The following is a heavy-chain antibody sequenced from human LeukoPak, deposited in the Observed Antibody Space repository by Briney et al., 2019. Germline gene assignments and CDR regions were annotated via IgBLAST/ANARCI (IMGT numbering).Heavy chain of an antibody. V-gene: IGHV4-38-2*02. CDR3: ARDHPIYGSGSGFDY. D-gene: IGHD3-10*01. J-gene: IGHJ4*02. CDR1: GYSISSGYY. CDR2: IYHSGSA. Sequence: PSETLSLTCTVSGYSISSGYYWGWIRQPPGKGLEWIGSIYHSGSAYYNPSLKSRVTISVDTSKNQFSLKLSSVTAADTAVYYCARDHPIYGSGSGFDYWGQGTLVTVSS.